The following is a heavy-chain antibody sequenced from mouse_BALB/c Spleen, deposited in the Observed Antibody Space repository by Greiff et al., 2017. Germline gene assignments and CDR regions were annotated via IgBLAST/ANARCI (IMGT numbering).Heavy chain of an antibody. D-gene: IGHD1-1*01. CDR1: GFSLTSSG. CDR3: ARDSYGSSYAY. Sequence: QGQLKESGPGLVAPSQSLSITCTVSGFSLTSSGVHWVRQPPGKGLEWLGVIWAGGSTNYNSALMSRLSISKDNSKSQVFLKMNSLQTDDTAMYYCARDSYGSSYAYWGQGTLVTVSA. CDR2: IWAGGST. V-gene: IGHV2-9*02. J-gene: IGHJ3*01.